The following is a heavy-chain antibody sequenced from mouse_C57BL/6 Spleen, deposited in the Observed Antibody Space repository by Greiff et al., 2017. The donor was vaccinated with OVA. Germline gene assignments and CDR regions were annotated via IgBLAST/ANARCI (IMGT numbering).Heavy chain of an antibody. CDR3: ARGDYYGSSYHYYAMDY. V-gene: IGHV1-55*01. CDR1: GYTFTSYW. Sequence: QVQLQQPGAELVKPGASVKMSCKASGYTFTSYWITWVKQRPGQGREWIGDIYPGSGSTNYNEKFKSKATLTVDTSSSTAYMQLSSLTSEDSAVYYCARGDYYGSSYHYYAMDYWGQGTSVTVSS. J-gene: IGHJ4*01. CDR2: IYPGSGST. D-gene: IGHD1-1*01.